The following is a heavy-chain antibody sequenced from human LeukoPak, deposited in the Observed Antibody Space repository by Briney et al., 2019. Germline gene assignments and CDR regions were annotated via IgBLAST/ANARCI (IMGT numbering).Heavy chain of an antibody. CDR3: AREASTMIVAPTDAFDI. Sequence: ASVKVSCKASGYTFTSYGNSWVRQAPGQGLEWMGWISAYNGNTNYAQKLQGRVTMTTDTSTSTAYMELRSLRSDDTAVYYCAREASTMIVAPTDAFDIWGQGTMVTVSS. D-gene: IGHD3-22*01. J-gene: IGHJ3*02. V-gene: IGHV1-18*01. CDR2: ISAYNGNT. CDR1: GYTFTSYG.